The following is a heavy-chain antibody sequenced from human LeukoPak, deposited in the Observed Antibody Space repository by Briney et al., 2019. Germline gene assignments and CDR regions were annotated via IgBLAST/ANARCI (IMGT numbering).Heavy chain of an antibody. D-gene: IGHD3-16*01. J-gene: IGHJ4*02. CDR1: GFTFSGAW. CDR2: IREDGTEK. Sequence: PGGPLRLSCTASGFTFSGAWMTWVRQAPGKGLEWVANIREDGTEKNYVDSVKGRFTISRDNAKNSLFLQMSNLRDDDTAIYYCARHLGISFWGLGTLVTVSS. CDR3: ARHLGISF. V-gene: IGHV3-7*01.